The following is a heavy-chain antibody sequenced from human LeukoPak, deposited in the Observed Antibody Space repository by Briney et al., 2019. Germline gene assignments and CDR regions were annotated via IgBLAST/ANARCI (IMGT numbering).Heavy chain of an antibody. J-gene: IGHJ4*02. V-gene: IGHV3-13*01. CDR1: GFTFDDYG. CDR2: IGTVADT. D-gene: IGHD3-3*01. CDR3: ARGSEWGLDH. Sequence: PGGSLRLSCAASGFTFDDYGMSWVRQATGKGLEWVSSIGTVADTYYAGSVKGRFTISRDNAKNSLYLQMNSLRAGDTAVYYCARGSEWGLDHWGQGTLVTVSS.